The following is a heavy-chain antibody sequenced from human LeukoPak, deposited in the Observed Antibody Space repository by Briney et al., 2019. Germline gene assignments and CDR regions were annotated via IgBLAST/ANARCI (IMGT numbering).Heavy chain of an antibody. CDR1: GFTFNLAW. Sequence: GGSLRLSCAASGFTFNLAWMSWVRQAPGKGLEWVANIKRDGSEKYYVDSVKGRFTISRDNAKNSLYLQMNSLRAEDTAVYYCARPPNIAAAGQDWGQGTLVTVSS. J-gene: IGHJ4*02. CDR3: ARPPNIAAAGQD. CDR2: IKRDGSEK. V-gene: IGHV3-7*01. D-gene: IGHD6-13*01.